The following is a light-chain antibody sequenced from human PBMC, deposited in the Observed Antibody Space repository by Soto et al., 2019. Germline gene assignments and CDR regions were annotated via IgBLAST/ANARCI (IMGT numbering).Light chain of an antibody. J-gene: IGKJ4*01. Sequence: DIVMTQSPESLPVSLGERATINCKSSQSVLYSSNNKNYLAWYQQKPGQPPKLLIYWASTRESGVPDRFSGSGSGTDFTLTIRSLQAEDVAVYYCQQYYSTPLPFGGGTKVALK. CDR1: QSVLYSSNNKNY. V-gene: IGKV4-1*01. CDR3: QQYYSTPLP. CDR2: WAS.